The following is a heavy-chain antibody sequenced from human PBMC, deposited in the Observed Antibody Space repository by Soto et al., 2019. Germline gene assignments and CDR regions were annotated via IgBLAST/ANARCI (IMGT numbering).Heavy chain of an antibody. CDR3: ARGDGRGSSVFYYYYGTDV. J-gene: IGHJ6*02. CDR1: GFTFTNYF. V-gene: IGHV1-46*01. CDR2: ISPYDGST. D-gene: IGHD1-26*01. Sequence: QVQLVRSGAEVKKPWASVKMSCKASGFTFTNYFFHWVRQAPRQGLEWMGIISPYDGSTNYVQRLQGRVTMASYTSTSTFYMELSILRSEDTVVYYCARGDGRGSSVFYYYYGTDVWGHGTTVTVPS.